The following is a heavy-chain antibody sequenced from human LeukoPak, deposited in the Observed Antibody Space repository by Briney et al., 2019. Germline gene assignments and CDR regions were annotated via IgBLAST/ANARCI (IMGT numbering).Heavy chain of an antibody. CDR1: GGTFSSYA. CDR3: ARSSPYPEPGWFDP. Sequence: SVKVSCEASGGTFSSYAISWVRQAPGQGLEWMGRIIPMFGTANYAQKFQGRVTITTDESTSTAYMELSSLRSEDTAVYYCARSSPYPEPGWFDPWGQGTLVTVSS. V-gene: IGHV1-69*05. CDR2: IIPMFGTA. D-gene: IGHD1-14*01. J-gene: IGHJ5*02.